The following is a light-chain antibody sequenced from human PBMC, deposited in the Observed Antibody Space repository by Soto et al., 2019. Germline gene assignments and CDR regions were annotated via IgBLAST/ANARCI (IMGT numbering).Light chain of an antibody. CDR1: QSISSY. CDR2: AAS. V-gene: IGKV1-39*01. J-gene: IGKJ3*01. CDR3: QQTYSSPRMFT. Sequence: DIQMTQSPSSLSASVGDRVTITCRASQSISSYLNWYQQKPGKAPKLLIFAASRLQSGVPSRFSGSGSGTDFTLTISSLQPEDFASYFCQQTYSSPRMFTFGPGTKVDI.